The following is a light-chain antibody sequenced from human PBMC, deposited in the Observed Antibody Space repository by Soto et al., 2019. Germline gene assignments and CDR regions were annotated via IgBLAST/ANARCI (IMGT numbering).Light chain of an antibody. CDR3: MQALQTPLT. CDR2: LGS. CDR1: QSLLHSNGYNY. Sequence: DIVMTQSPLSLPVTPGEPASISCRSSQSLLHSNGYNYLDWYLQKPGQSPQPLIYLGSNRASGVADRFSGSGSGTDFTLKISRVEAEDVGVYYCMQALQTPLTFGGGTKVEIK. J-gene: IGKJ4*01. V-gene: IGKV2-28*01.